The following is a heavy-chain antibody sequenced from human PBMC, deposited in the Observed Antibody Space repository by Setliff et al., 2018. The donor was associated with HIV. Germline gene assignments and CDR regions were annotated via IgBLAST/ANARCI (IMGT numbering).Heavy chain of an antibody. CDR3: ARLPQDVRSSIDF. CDR2: INVDGSSI. CDR1: GFTFTDYW. D-gene: IGHD6-6*01. V-gene: IGHV3-74*01. J-gene: IGHJ4*02. Sequence: GGSLRLSCAASGFTFTDYWMHWVRQVPGQGLVWVSRINVDGSSISYADSVKGRFTISRDNAKNTLFLQMNSLRAEDTAVYYCARLPQDVRSSIDFRGQGTLVTVSS.